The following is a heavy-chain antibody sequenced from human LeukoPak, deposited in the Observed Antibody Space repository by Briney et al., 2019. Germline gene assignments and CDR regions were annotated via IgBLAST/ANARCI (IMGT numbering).Heavy chain of an antibody. V-gene: IGHV1-69*13. CDR3: ARDRHYYGSGSYLADFDY. Sequence: ASVKVSCKASGGTFSSYAISWVRQAPGQGLEWMGGIIPIFGTANYAQKFQGRVTITADESTSTAYMELSSLRSEDTAVYYCARDRHYYGSGSYLADFDYWGQGTLVTASS. D-gene: IGHD3-10*01. CDR1: GGTFSSYA. CDR2: IIPIFGTA. J-gene: IGHJ4*02.